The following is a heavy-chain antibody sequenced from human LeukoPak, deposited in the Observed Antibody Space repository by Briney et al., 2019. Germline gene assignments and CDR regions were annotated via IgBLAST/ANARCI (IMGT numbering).Heavy chain of an antibody. V-gene: IGHV4-59*01. Sequence: PSETLSLTCTVSGGSISSYYWSWIRQPPGKGLEWIGYIYYSGSTNYNPSLKSRVTISVDTSKNQFSLKLSSVTAADMAVYYCARGVAVAAEIRSFDPWGQGTLVTVSS. J-gene: IGHJ5*02. CDR2: IYYSGST. D-gene: IGHD6-19*01. CDR1: GGSISSYY. CDR3: ARGVAVAAEIRSFDP.